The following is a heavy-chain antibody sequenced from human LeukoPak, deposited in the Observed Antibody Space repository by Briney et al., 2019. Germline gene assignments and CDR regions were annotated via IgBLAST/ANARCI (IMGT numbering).Heavy chain of an antibody. CDR2: ISGSGGST. D-gene: IGHD1-1*01. CDR3: AKERPERPTPEYYFDY. J-gene: IGHJ4*02. V-gene: IGHV3-23*01. CDR1: GFTSSSYA. Sequence: GGSLRLSCAASGFTSSSYAMSWVRQAPGKGLEWVSAISGSGGSTYYADSVKGRFTISRDNSKNTLYLQMNSLRAEDTAVYYCAKERPERPTPEYYFDYWGQGTLVTVSS.